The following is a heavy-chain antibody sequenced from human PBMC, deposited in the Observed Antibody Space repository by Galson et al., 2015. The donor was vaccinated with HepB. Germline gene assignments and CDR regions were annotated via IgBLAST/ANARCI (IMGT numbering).Heavy chain of an antibody. CDR1: GFTFTSSA. CDR3: ARAPGYSSGWYPTGAFDI. D-gene: IGHD6-19*01. J-gene: IGHJ3*02. Sequence: SVKVSCKASGFTFTSSAVQWVRQARGQRLEWIGWIVVGSGNTNYAQKFQERVTITRDTSKNQFSLKLSSVTAADTAVYYCARAPGYSSGWYPTGAFDIWGQGTMVTVSS. CDR2: IVVGSGNT. V-gene: IGHV1-58*01.